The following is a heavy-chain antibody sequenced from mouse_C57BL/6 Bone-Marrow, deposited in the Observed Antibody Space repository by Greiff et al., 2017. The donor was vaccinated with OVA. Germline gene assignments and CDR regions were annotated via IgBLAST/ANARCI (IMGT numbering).Heavy chain of an antibody. D-gene: IGHD2-1*01. J-gene: IGHJ4*01. Sequence: DVKLVESGGGLVKPGGSLKLSCAASGFTFSDYGMHWVRQAPEKGLEWVAYISSGSSTIYYADTVKGRFTISRDNAKNTLFLQMTSLRSEDTAMYYCARPPIYYGNHYAMDYWGQGTSVTVSS. V-gene: IGHV5-17*01. CDR2: ISSGSSTI. CDR3: ARPPIYYGNHYAMDY. CDR1: GFTFSDYG.